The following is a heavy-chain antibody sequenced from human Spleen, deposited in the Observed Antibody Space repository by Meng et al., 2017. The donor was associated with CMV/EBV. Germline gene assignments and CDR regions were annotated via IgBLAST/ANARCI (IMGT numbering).Heavy chain of an antibody. J-gene: IGHJ6*02. V-gene: IGHV3-48*04. CDR3: ARAPFYTTYYDFWSGYYSDYYYGMDV. D-gene: IGHD3-3*01. Sequence: GESLKISCAASGFTFSSYSMNWVRQAPGKGLEWVSYTSSSSSTIYYADSVKGRFTISRDNAKNSLYLQMNSLRAEDTAVYYCARAPFYTTYYDFWSGYYSDYYYGMDVWGQGTTVTVSS. CDR1: GFTFSSYS. CDR2: TSSSSSTI.